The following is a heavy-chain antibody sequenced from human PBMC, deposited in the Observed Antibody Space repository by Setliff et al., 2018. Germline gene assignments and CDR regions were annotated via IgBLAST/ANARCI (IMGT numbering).Heavy chain of an antibody. V-gene: IGHV3-23*01. CDR2: ISASGDTT. CDR1: GYTSSSYA. D-gene: IGHD1-26*01. Sequence: GGSLRLSCGASGYTSSSYAMTWVRQAPGKGLEWVSIISASGDTTYYADSVKCRFTISRDNSKNKLYLQMNSLRAGDTAVYYCCSGSYLFVYWGQGSLVTVSS. J-gene: IGHJ4*02. CDR3: CSGSYLFVY.